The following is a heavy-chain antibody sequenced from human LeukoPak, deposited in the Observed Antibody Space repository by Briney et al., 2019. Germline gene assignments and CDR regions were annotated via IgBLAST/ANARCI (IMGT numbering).Heavy chain of an antibody. CDR3: ARDPSGSYSPYFDY. CDR2: ISYDGSNK. Sequence: GRSLRLSCAASGFTFSSYAMHWVRQAPGKGLEWVAVISYDGSNKYYADSVKGRFTISRDNSKNTLYLQMNSLRAEDTAVYYCARDPSGSYSPYFDYWGQGTLVTVSS. J-gene: IGHJ4*02. V-gene: IGHV3-30*01. CDR1: GFTFSSYA. D-gene: IGHD1-26*01.